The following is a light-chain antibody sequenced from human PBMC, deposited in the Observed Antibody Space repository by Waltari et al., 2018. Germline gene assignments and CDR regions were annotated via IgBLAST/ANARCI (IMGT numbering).Light chain of an antibody. CDR1: SSDIGGYNY. V-gene: IGLV2-14*03. CDR3: SSYTSTNTVI. J-gene: IGLJ2*01. Sequence: QSALTQPASVSGSPGQSITISCTGTSSDIGGYNYVSWYQQHPGQAPKLMIFDVTKRPSGVSDRCSGSKSGNTASLTISGLHTDDESDYYCSSYTSTNTVIFGGGTKVTVL. CDR2: DVT.